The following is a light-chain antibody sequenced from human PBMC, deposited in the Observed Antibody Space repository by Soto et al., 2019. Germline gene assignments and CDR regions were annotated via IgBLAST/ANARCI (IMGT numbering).Light chain of an antibody. Sequence: EIVMTQSPATLSVFPGERATLSCRASQSVGINLAWNQQKPGQAPRLLMYGASTRATGISVRISGSGSGTDFTLTISSLQSDDFALYYCQQYNEWPLTFGEGTKVEIK. V-gene: IGKV3-15*01. J-gene: IGKJ4*01. CDR3: QQYNEWPLT. CDR2: GAS. CDR1: QSVGIN.